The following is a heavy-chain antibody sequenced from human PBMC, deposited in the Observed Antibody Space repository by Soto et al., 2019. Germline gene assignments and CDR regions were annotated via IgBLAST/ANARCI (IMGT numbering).Heavy chain of an antibody. J-gene: IGHJ4*02. CDR2: IYWNDDK. D-gene: IGHD5-12*01. CDR1: GVSHSTSGVG. V-gene: IGHV2-5*01. Sequence: VSGPSLGNPTQTLPLTCSFSGVSHSTSGVGVGWIRQPPGKALEWVALIYWNDDKRYSPSTKSRLTITKDTYKKQVVLKMNKMDPVDKATYYCANDLGYNGIPAWGRGPLVTVSS. CDR3: ANDLGYNGIPA.